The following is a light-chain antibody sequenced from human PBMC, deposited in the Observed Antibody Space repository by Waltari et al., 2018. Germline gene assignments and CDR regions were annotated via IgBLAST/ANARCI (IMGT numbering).Light chain of an antibody. Sequence: QSVLTPPPSVSGAPGQRVTIPCTGSSSHLGAGYEVHWYQQLPGTAPKLLIHNNNNRPSGVPDRVSGSKSGTSASLAITGLQAEDEADYYCQSYDSSLSGYIFGTGTKVSVL. J-gene: IGLJ1*01. V-gene: IGLV1-40*01. CDR3: QSYDSSLSGYI. CDR2: NNN. CDR1: SSHLGAGYE.